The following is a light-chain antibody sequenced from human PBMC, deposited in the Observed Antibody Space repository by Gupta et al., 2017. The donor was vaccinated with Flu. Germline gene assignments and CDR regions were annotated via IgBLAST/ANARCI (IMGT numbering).Light chain of an antibody. Sequence: HSALPQPASVSGSPGQPITSPCTGTSSDVGGYNLVSWYQQHPGKAPKLMIYEGSKRPSGISIRFSGSKSGNTASLTISGLQAEDEADYYCCSYAGTSTYVFGTGTKVTVL. CDR2: EGS. CDR1: SSDVGGYNL. J-gene: IGLJ1*01. V-gene: IGLV2-23*01. CDR3: CSYAGTSTYV.